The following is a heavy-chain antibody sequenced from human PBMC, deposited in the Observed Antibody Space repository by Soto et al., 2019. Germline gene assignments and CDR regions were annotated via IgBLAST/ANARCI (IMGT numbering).Heavy chain of an antibody. CDR2: INPGGGSA. J-gene: IGHJ6*02. Sequence: QVDLVQSGAEVKKPGASVTISCKASGSAITRYYIHWVRQAPGRGLEWMGIINPGGGSASYAQKFKGRVTIDKDTSTGTVYMDLRSLRTEDTAVYYCARDTSGWSLNGLDGWGQGTTVNVSS. D-gene: IGHD6-19*01. V-gene: IGHV1-46*01. CDR1: GSAITRYY. CDR3: ARDTSGWSLNGLDG.